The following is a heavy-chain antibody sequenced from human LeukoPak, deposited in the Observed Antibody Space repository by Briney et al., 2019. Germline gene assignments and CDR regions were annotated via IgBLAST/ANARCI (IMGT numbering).Heavy chain of an antibody. CDR2: IYYSGST. J-gene: IGHJ6*02. CDR3: ARHSGVMITFGGVIVEGMDV. V-gene: IGHV4-39*01. D-gene: IGHD3-16*02. CDR1: GGSISSSSYY. Sequence: PSESLPLTCTVSGGSISSSSYYWGWNRQPPGMELEWIRNIYYSGSTYYNPSLKSRVTISVDTSKNQFSLKLSSVTAADTAVYYCARHSGVMITFGGVIVEGMDVWGQGTTVTVSS.